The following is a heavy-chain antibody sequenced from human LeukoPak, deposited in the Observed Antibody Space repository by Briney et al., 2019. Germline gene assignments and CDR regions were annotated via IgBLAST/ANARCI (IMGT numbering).Heavy chain of an antibody. Sequence: SEILSLTCPVSGFSVSSVFYWGWIRQPPGKGLEWIGSIYHSGSTYYNPSLKSRLTMSIDTSTNPLSVSLNSVTAADTAVYYCARLITMSLNYFDYWGQGTLVTVSS. D-gene: IGHD3-10*02. J-gene: IGHJ4*02. CDR3: ARLITMSLNYFDY. CDR2: IYHSGST. V-gene: IGHV4-38-2*01. CDR1: GFSVSSVFY.